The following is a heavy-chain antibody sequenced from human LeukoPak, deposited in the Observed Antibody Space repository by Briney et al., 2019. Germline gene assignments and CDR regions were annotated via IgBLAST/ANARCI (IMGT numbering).Heavy chain of an antibody. V-gene: IGHV1-69*13. D-gene: IGHD5-12*01. J-gene: IGHJ3*02. CDR1: GGTFSSYA. Sequence: ASVKVSCKASGGTFSSYAISWVRQAPGQGLEWMGGIIPIFGTANYAQKFQGRVTITADESTSTAYMELGSLRSEDTAVYYCASSGLGDAFDIWGQGTMVTVSS. CDR2: IIPIFGTA. CDR3: ASSGLGDAFDI.